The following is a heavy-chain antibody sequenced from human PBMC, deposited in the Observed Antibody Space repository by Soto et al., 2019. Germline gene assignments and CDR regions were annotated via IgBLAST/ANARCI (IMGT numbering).Heavy chain of an antibody. CDR2: TYPGDSDT. V-gene: IGHV5-51*01. Sequence: GESLKISCKGSGYSFTSYWIGWVRQMPGKGLEWMGITYPGDSDTRYSPSFQGQVTISADKSISTAYLQWSSLKASDTAMYYCARFSRSSGVYYYYGMHVWGQGTTVTVSS. CDR1: GYSFTSYW. J-gene: IGHJ6*01. CDR3: ARFSRSSGVYYYYGMHV. D-gene: IGHD6-6*01.